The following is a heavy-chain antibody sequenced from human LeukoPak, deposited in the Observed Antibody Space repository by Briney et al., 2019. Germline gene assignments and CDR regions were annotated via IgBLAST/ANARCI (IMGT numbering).Heavy chain of an antibody. CDR3: ARPGADYYDSSGLDY. J-gene: IGHJ4*02. CDR2: IYPGDSDT. V-gene: IGHV5-51*01. CDR1: GYSFTSYW. Sequence: SGESLKISCKGSGYSFTSYWIGWVRQMPGKGLEWMGIIYPGDSDTRYSPSFQGQVTISADKSISTAYLQWSSLKASDTAMYYCARPGADYYDSSGLDYWGQGTLVTVSS. D-gene: IGHD3-22*01.